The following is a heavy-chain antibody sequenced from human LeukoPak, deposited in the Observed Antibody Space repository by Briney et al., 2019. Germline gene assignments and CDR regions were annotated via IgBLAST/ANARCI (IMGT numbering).Heavy chain of an antibody. D-gene: IGHD3-3*01. V-gene: IGHV3-30*02. Sequence: PGGSLRLSCAASGFTFSSYGMHWVRQAPGKGLEWVAFIRYDGSNKYYADSVKGRFTISRDNSKNTLYLQMNSLRAEDTAVYYCASGYDFWSGYYLPYWGQGTLVTVSS. CDR2: IRYDGSNK. J-gene: IGHJ4*02. CDR3: ASGYDFWSGYYLPY. CDR1: GFTFSSYG.